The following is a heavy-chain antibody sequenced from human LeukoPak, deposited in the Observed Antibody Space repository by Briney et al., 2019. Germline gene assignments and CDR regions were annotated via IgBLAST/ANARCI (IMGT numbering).Heavy chain of an antibody. J-gene: IGHJ4*02. D-gene: IGHD3-10*01. V-gene: IGHV1-69*01. Sequence: SVKVSCKASGGTFSSYAISWVRQAPGQGLEWMGGIIPIFGTANYAQKFQGRVTITADESTSTAYMELSSLRSEDTAVYYCARGDTMVRGRTDYWGQGTLVTVSS. CDR1: GGTFSSYA. CDR2: IIPIFGTA. CDR3: ARGDTMVRGRTDY.